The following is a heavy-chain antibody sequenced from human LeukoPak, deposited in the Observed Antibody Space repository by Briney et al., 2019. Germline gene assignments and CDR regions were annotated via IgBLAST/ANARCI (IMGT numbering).Heavy chain of an antibody. J-gene: IGHJ6*02. CDR3: ARTPLSSGTNYCSGGRCYNYYYYYGMDV. V-gene: IGHV3-30*04. Sequence: PGGSLRLSCAASGFSFSSFAMHWVRQAPGKGLEWVAVISYDGSNNYDADSVKGRFTISRDNSKNTLYLQMNSLRAEDTAVYYCARTPLSSGTNYCSGGRCYNYYYYYGMDVWGQGTTVTVSS. CDR2: ISYDGSNN. CDR1: GFSFSSFA. D-gene: IGHD2-15*01.